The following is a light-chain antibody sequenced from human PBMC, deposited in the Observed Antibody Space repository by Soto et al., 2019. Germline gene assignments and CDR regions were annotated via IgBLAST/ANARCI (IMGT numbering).Light chain of an antibody. J-gene: IGKJ1*01. CDR3: QQGYSSRWT. Sequence: DIQMTQSPSSLSASVGDRVTITCRASQNIRSYLNWYQQKPGKAPQPLIYATSSLQTGVPSRFSASGSGTDFSLVISDLQPEDAATYYCQQGYSSRWTSGRGTKVEI. CDR1: QNIRSY. V-gene: IGKV1-39*01. CDR2: ATS.